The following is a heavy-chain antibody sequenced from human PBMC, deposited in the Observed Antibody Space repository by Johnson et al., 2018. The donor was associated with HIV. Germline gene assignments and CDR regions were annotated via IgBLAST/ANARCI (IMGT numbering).Heavy chain of an antibody. J-gene: IGHJ3*02. CDR1: GFTFSSYA. V-gene: IGHV3-30-3*01. CDR2: ISYDGSNK. CDR3: ARDKGEYYDACDI. Sequence: QVQLVESGGGVVQPGRSLRLSCAASGFTFSSYAMHWVRQAPGKGLEWVAVISYDGSNKYYADSVKGRFTISRDNSKNTLYLQMNSLRAEDTAVYYCARDKGEYYDACDIWGQGTMVTVAA. D-gene: IGHD1-26*01.